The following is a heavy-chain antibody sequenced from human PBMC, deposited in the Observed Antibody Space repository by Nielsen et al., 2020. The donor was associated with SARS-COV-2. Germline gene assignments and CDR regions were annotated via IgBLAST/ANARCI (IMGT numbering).Heavy chain of an antibody. Sequence: ASVKVSCKASRYTFTSYGISWVRQAPGQGLEWVGSISTYNGDTNYAQKLQGRVTMTTDTSTSTAYMELRSLTSDATAVYYCARYVGDRSGYDADYWGQGTLVTVSS. CDR2: ISTYNGDT. V-gene: IGHV1-18*01. D-gene: IGHD3-3*01. CDR1: RYTFTSYG. CDR3: ARYVGDRSGYDADY. J-gene: IGHJ4*02.